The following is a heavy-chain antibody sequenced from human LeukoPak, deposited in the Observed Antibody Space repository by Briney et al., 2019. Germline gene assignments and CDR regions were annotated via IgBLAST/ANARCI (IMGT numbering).Heavy chain of an antibody. V-gene: IGHV1-18*04. CDR1: GYTFTSYG. CDR3: ARDHIADGWFDP. Sequence: ASVKVSCKASGYTFTSYGISGVPQAPGQGLEWMGWISAYNGNTNYAQKPQGRVTMTTDTSTSTAYMELRSLTSDDTAVYYCARDHIADGWFDPWGQETLVTVSS. CDR2: ISAYNGNT. D-gene: IGHD5-12*01. J-gene: IGHJ5*02.